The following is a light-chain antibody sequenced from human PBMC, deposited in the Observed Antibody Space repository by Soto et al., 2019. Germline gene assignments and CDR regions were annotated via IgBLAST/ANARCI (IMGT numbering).Light chain of an antibody. J-gene: IGKJ4*01. CDR2: DGS. CDR3: QQYDNSAPLS. V-gene: IGKV3D-20*01. CDR1: QSVRSSY. Sequence: EIVLMQSPVTLSLSPGDRATLSCGASQSVRSSYVAWYQQKAGLAPRLLIYDGSSRASGIPDRFSGSGSGTDFTLTIGRLEPEDFALYYCQQYDNSAPLSFGGGTKV.